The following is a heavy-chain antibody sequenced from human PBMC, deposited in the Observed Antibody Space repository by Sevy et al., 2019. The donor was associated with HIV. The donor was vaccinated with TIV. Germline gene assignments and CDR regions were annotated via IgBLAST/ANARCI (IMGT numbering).Heavy chain of an antibody. CDR1: GFTFSSYW. CDR3: VREGLGGFSYSLDC. CDR2: MKQDGSEK. J-gene: IGHJ4*02. Sequence: GGSLRLSCAASGFTFSSYWMSWVRQAPGKGLEWVATMKQDGSEKYYVDSVKGRFTISRDNAKHSLYLQVNSLRAEDTAVYYCVREGLGGFSYSLDCWGQGTLVTVSS. D-gene: IGHD5-18*01. V-gene: IGHV3-7*01.